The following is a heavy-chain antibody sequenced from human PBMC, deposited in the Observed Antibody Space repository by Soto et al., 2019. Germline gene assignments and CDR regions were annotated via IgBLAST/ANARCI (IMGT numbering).Heavy chain of an antibody. CDR2: ITWESGSI. Sequence: GGSLRLSCAASGFTFSSYWMSWVRQAPGKGLEWVSGITWESGSIGYADSVQGRFTISRDNAKNSLYLQMNSLRTEDTALYYCAKGRLAVGFYAFDIWGQGTMVTVSS. J-gene: IGHJ3*02. CDR3: AKGRLAVGFYAFDI. V-gene: IGHV3-9*01. CDR1: GFTFSSYW. D-gene: IGHD6-19*01.